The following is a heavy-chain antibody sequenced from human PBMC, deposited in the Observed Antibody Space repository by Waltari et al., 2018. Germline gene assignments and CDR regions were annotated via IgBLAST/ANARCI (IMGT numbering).Heavy chain of an antibody. D-gene: IGHD3-9*01. Sequence: QVQLVQSGAEVRKPGASVKVSCKASGYTFTSYDIHWVRQATGQGLEWMGWLDPHSGNTGYAQKFQGRVTIARNASISTAYLELSSLRSEDTAVYYCARARGYFDSFDAFDIWGQGTMVTVSS. J-gene: IGHJ3*02. CDR1: GYTFTSYD. V-gene: IGHV1-8*01. CDR2: LDPHSGNT. CDR3: ARARGYFDSFDAFDI.